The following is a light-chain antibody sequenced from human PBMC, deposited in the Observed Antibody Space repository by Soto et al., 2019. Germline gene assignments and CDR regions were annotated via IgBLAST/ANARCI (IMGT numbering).Light chain of an antibody. V-gene: IGKV1-39*01. CDR2: AAS. J-gene: IGKJ5*01. CDR1: QSISSY. CDR3: QQSYSTPPIP. Sequence: EIHMTQSTSSLSASVGDRVTITCRASQSISSYLNWYQQKPGKAPKLLIYAASSLQSGVPSRFSGSGSGTDFTLTIRSLQPEDFATYYCQQSYSTPPIPFGQGTRLAI.